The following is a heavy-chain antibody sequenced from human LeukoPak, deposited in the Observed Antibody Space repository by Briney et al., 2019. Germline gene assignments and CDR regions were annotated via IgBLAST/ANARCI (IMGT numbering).Heavy chain of an antibody. CDR2: INWNGGST. CDR1: GFTFDDYG. D-gene: IGHD3-22*01. Sequence: GGSLRLSCAVSGFTFDDYGMSWVRQAPGKGLEWVSGINWNGGSTGYADSVKGRFTISRDNAKNSLYLQMNSLRAEDTALYYCAREREGDYYDSSYFDYWGQGTLVTVSS. V-gene: IGHV3-20*04. J-gene: IGHJ4*02. CDR3: AREREGDYYDSSYFDY.